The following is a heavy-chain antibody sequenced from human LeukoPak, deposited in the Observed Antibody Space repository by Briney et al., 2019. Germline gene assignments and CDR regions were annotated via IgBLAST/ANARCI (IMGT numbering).Heavy chain of an antibody. J-gene: IGHJ4*02. CDR3: VRETTIFGAVIPYYFDY. Sequence: SQTLSLTCTVSGGSISSGSYYWSWIRQPAGKGLEWVGRIYTSGSTNYNPSLKSRVTISVDTSKNQFSLRLSSVTAADTAVYYCVRETTIFGAVIPYYFDYWGQGTLVTVSS. D-gene: IGHD3-3*01. V-gene: IGHV4-61*02. CDR2: IYTSGST. CDR1: GGSISSGSYY.